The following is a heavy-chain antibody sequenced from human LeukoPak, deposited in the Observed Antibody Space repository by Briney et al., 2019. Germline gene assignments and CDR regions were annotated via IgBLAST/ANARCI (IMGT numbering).Heavy chain of an antibody. D-gene: IGHD1-26*01. CDR1: GFTLSSCG. CDR2: ICNDGSYK. J-gene: IGHJ4*02. CDR3: ANPTGGSGSFVIEN. V-gene: IGHV3-33*06. Sequence: PGRSLRLSCAASGFTLSSCGMHWVRQAPGKGLEWVAVICNDGSYKYYADSVKGRFTISRDNSKYTLYLEMNSSGAKDVAVYYCANPTGGSGSFVIENWGQGTMVTVSS.